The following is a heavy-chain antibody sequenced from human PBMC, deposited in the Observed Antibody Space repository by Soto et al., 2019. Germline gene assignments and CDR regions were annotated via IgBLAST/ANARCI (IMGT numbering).Heavy chain of an antibody. V-gene: IGHV1-24*01. D-gene: IGHD3-10*01. CDR2: FDPEDGET. J-gene: IGHJ6*02. Sequence: GASVKVSCKVSGYTLAELSMHWVRQAPGKGLEWMGGFDPEDGETIYAQKFQGRVTMTEDTSTDTAYMELSSLRSEDTAVYYCATEVVRGSYYYYGMDVWGQGTTVTVSS. CDR3: ATEVVRGSYYYYGMDV. CDR1: GYTLAELS.